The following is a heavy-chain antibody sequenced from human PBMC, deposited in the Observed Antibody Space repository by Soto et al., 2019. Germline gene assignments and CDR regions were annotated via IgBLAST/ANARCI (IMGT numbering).Heavy chain of an antibody. D-gene: IGHD2-2*01. CDR2: ISSSSSYI. Sequence: PGGSLRLSCAASGFTFSSYSMNWVRQAPGKGLEWVSSISSSSSYIYYADSVKGRFTISRDNAKNSLYLQMNSLRAEDTAVYYCASFMPLYGMDVWGQGTTVTVSS. V-gene: IGHV3-21*01. CDR3: ASFMPLYGMDV. CDR1: GFTFSSYS. J-gene: IGHJ6*02.